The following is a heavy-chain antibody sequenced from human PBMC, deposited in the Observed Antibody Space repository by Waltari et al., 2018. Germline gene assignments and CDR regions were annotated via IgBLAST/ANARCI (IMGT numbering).Heavy chain of an antibody. D-gene: IGHD2-2*01. V-gene: IGHV4-38-2*01. CDR2: IYHSGRT. CDR3: ARIYCSSTSCYCLD. J-gene: IGHJ4*02. CDR1: GYSISSGYY. Sequence: QVQLQESGPGLVKPSETLSLTCAVSGYSISSGYYWGWIRQPPGKGLEWIGSIYHSGRTYYNPSLKSRVTISVDTSKNQFSLKLSSVTAADTAVYYCARIYCSSTSCYCLDWGQGTLVTVSS.